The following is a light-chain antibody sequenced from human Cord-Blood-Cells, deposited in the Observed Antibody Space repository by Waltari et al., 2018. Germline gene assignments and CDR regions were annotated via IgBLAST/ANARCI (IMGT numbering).Light chain of an antibody. J-gene: IGLJ3*02. Sequence: QTVVTQEPSFSVSPGGTVTLTCGLSSGSVSTSYYPSWYQQTPGQAPRTLIYSTNTRSSGFPDRLSGSILGNKAALTITGAQADDESDYYCVLYMGSGINWVFGGGTKLTVL. CDR2: STN. V-gene: IGLV8-61*01. CDR1: SGSVSTSYY. CDR3: VLYMGSGINWV.